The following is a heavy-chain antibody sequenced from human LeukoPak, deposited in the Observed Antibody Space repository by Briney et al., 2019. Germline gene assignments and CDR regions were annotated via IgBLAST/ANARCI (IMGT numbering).Heavy chain of an antibody. V-gene: IGHV3-21*01. D-gene: IGHD5-18*01. Sequence: PGGSLRLSCAASGFTFSSYGMNWVRQAPGKGLEWVSSITTSSSYIYYADSVKGRFTISRDNAKNSLYLQMNSLRAEDTAIYYCARDLGGYSYGSHFDSWGQGTLVTVSS. CDR2: ITTSSSYI. J-gene: IGHJ4*02. CDR3: ARDLGGYSYGSHFDS. CDR1: GFTFSSYG.